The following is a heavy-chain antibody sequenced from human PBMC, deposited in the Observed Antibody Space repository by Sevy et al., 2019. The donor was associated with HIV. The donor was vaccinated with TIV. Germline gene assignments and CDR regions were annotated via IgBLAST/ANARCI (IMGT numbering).Heavy chain of an antibody. Sequence: GGSLRLSCAASGFTFSSYAMTWVRQAPGRGLEWVSFISASGGSTYYADSVQGRFTISRDNSKNTLYLQMNSLRAEDTTVYYCAKAGIAVAGTFDLFYLDYWGQGTLVTVSS. V-gene: IGHV3-23*01. J-gene: IGHJ4*02. D-gene: IGHD6-19*01. CDR3: AKAGIAVAGTFDLFYLDY. CDR2: ISASGGST. CDR1: GFTFSSYA.